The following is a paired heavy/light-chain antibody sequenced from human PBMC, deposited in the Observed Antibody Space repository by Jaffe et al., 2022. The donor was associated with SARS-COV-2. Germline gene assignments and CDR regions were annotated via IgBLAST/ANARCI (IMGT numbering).Heavy chain of an antibody. D-gene: IGHD3-22*01. CDR1: GYTFNDHW. J-gene: IGHJ4*02. V-gene: IGHV5-51*01. Sequence: EVQLVQSGAEVKKPGEFLKISCKGSGYTFNDHWIGWVRQMPGKGLEWMGIIYPGDSDTRYSPSFQGQVTISADKSINTAYLQWSSLKASDTAIFYCARRAFNSRGYYFDYWGQGTLVTVSS. CDR3: ARRAFNSRGYYFDY. CDR2: IYPGDSDT.
Light chain of an antibody. V-gene: IGKV3-20*01. Sequence: EIVLTQSPGTLSLSPGERATLSCRASQSIGATYLAWYQQKPGQAPRLLIYDVSSRATGLPDRFSGSGSGTDFTLTISRLEPEDSAVYYCQQYTGSPTTFGQGTKLEI. CDR2: DVS. J-gene: IGKJ2*01. CDR3: QQYTGSPTT. CDR1: QSIGATY.